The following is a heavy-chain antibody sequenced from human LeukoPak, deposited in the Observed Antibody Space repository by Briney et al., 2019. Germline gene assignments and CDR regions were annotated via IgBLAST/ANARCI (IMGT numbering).Heavy chain of an antibody. V-gene: IGHV4-59*01. J-gene: IGHJ3*02. CDR2: IYYSGST. D-gene: IGHD3-22*01. CDR1: GGSISSYY. Sequence: SETLSLTCTVSGGSISSYYWSWIRQPPGKGREWIGYIYYSGSTNYNPSLKSRVTISVDTSKNQFSLKLSSVTAADTAVYYCAREYYYDSSGYYPPYAFDIWGQGTMVTVSS. CDR3: AREYYYDSSGYYPPYAFDI.